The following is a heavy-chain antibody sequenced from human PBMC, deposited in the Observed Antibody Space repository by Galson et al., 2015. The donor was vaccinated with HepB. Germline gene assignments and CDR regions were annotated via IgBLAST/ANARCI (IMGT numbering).Heavy chain of an antibody. J-gene: IGHJ5*02. CDR2: INPNDGVT. CDR1: GYTFTDYY. Sequence: CKASGYTFTDYYIHWVRQAPGQGLDWMGRINPNDGVTNYAQKFHGIVTMTRDTSITTAYMELSRLRSDDTAVYYCARVRGDNWFDPWGQGTLVIVSS. D-gene: IGHD2-21*01. V-gene: IGHV1-2*06. CDR3: ARVRGDNWFDP.